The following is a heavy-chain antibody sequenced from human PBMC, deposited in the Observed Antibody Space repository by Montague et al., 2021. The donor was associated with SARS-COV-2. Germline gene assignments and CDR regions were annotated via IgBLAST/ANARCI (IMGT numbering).Heavy chain of an antibody. Sequence: SETLSLTCTVSGGSISSYYWSWIRQPPGKGLVWIGYIYYSGSTNYNPSLKSRVTISVDTSKNQFSLKLSSVTAADTAVYYCARESDSGDYFDYWGKGTLVTVSS. V-gene: IGHV4-59*01. J-gene: IGHJ4*02. CDR2: IYYSGST. CDR1: GGSISSYY. D-gene: IGHD2-15*01. CDR3: ARESDSGDYFDY.